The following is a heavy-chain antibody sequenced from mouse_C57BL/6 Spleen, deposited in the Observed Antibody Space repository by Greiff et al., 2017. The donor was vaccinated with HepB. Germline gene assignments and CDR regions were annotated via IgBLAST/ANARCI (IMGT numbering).Heavy chain of an antibody. CDR1: GFSLTSYG. J-gene: IGHJ4*01. Sequence: VKLVESGPGLVAPSQSLSITCTVSGFSLTSYGVHWVRQPPGKGLEWLVVIWSDGSTTYNSALKSRLSISKDNSKSQVFLKMNSLQTDDTAMYYCARHYSNFWYAMDYWGQGTSVTVSS. CDR2: IWSDGST. CDR3: ARHYSNFWYAMDY. D-gene: IGHD2-5*01. V-gene: IGHV2-6-1*01.